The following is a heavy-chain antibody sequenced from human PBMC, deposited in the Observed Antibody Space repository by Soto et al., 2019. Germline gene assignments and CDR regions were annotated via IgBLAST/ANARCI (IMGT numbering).Heavy chain of an antibody. D-gene: IGHD6-6*01. Sequence: GGSLRLSCAASGFTVSSNYMSWVRQAPGKGLEWVSVIYSGGSTDYTDSVKGRFTISRDNSKNTLYLQMNSLRAEDTAVYYCARDQEQLVPYYYYMDVWGKGTTVTVSS. CDR2: IYSGGST. J-gene: IGHJ6*03. V-gene: IGHV3-66*01. CDR3: ARDQEQLVPYYYYMDV. CDR1: GFTVSSNY.